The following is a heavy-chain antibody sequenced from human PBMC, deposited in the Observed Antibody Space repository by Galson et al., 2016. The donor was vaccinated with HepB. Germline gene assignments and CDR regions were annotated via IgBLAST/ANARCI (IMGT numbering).Heavy chain of an antibody. CDR2: IHDDGST. J-gene: IGHJ6*02. Sequence: SLRLSCAASGFSVSNNYMSWVRQAPGKGLECVSVIHDDGSTNYADSVMGRFTISRDNSKNTLYLEMNSLRAEDVAVYYCSRASGIWGIKGAMDVWGQGTTVSVSS. V-gene: IGHV3-53*01. D-gene: IGHD3-16*01. CDR3: SRASGIWGIKGAMDV. CDR1: GFSVSNNY.